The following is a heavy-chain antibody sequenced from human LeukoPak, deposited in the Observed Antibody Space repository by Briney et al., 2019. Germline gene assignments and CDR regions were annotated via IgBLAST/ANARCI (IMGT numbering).Heavy chain of an antibody. D-gene: IGHD1-26*01. Sequence: GGSLRLSCAASGFTFSSYARGWVGQAPGKGREWASAIVGSGGSTYYADSVKGRFTISRDNARNSLYLQMNSLRAEDMALYYCAKGNSGSYFQDWLDPWGQGTLVTVSS. J-gene: IGHJ5*02. CDR3: AKGNSGSYFQDWLDP. CDR2: IVGSGGST. CDR1: GFTFSSYA. V-gene: IGHV3-23*01.